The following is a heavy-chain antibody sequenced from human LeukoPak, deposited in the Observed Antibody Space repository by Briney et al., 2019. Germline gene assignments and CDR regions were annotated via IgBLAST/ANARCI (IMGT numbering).Heavy chain of an antibody. CDR3: AKDPYGSGSYPSY. Sequence: GGSLRLSCAVSGFIFSSYDMHGVGQAPGKGREGGPVISYDGSNKYYADSVKGRFTISRDNSKNTLYLQMNSLRAEDTAIYYCAKDPYGSGSYPSYWGQGTLVTVSS. V-gene: IGHV3-30*18. D-gene: IGHD3-10*01. CDR1: GFIFSSYD. J-gene: IGHJ4*02. CDR2: ISYDGSNK.